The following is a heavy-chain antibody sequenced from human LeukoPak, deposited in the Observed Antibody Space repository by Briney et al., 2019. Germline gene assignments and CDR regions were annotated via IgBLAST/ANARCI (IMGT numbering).Heavy chain of an antibody. CDR1: GFTFSTNA. CDR3: AKSLVVAAFDI. Sequence: GGSLRLSCAASGFTFSTNAMSWVRQAPGKGLEWVSAISATGGETYYADSVKGRFTISRDNSKNTLYLQMNSLRAEDTAVYYCAKSLVVAAFDIWGQGTMVTVSS. CDR2: ISATGGET. D-gene: IGHD2-15*01. V-gene: IGHV3-23*01. J-gene: IGHJ3*02.